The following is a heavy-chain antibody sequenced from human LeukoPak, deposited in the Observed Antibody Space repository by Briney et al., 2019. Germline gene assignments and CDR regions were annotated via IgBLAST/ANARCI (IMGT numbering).Heavy chain of an antibody. V-gene: IGHV3-20*04. D-gene: IGHD2-2*01. J-gene: IGHJ4*02. CDR1: GFAFDEHG. CDR2: INWSGGST. Sequence: GGSLRLSCTASGFAFDEHGMSWVRQVPGKGLGWVSGINWSGGSTGYADPLRGRLTISRDNAKNSLYLQMDSLRAEDTALYYCARAPITSPFYFDYWGQGTLVTVSS. CDR3: ARAPITSPFYFDY.